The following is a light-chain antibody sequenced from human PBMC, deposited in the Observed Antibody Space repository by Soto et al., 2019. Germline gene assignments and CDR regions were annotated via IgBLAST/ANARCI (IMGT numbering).Light chain of an antibody. Sequence: EVILTQFPATLSMSPGESATLSCRASENIRTSLAWYQHRPGQPPRLLIYDAFNRATGIPPRFSGGGSGTDFNLTISGLEPEDFAVYYCQQRASWPPFTFGGGTKVEIK. CDR2: DAF. CDR1: ENIRTS. V-gene: IGKV3-11*01. CDR3: QQRASWPPFT. J-gene: IGKJ4*01.